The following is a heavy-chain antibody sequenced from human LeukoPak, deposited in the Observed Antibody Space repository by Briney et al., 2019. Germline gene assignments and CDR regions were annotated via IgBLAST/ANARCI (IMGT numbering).Heavy chain of an antibody. CDR1: GFTFSSYA. J-gene: IGHJ6*02. CDR2: ISYDGSNK. D-gene: IGHD2-21*01. CDR3: ARGVVAKGMDV. Sequence: PGGSLRLSCAASGFTFSSYAMHWVRQAPGKGLEWVAVISYDGSNKYYADSVKGRFTISRDNSKNTLYLQMDSLRAEDTAVYYCARGVVAKGMDVWGQGTTVTVSS. V-gene: IGHV3-30-3*01.